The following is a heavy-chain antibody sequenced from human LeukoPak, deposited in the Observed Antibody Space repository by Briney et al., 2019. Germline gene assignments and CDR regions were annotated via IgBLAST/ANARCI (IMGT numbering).Heavy chain of an antibody. CDR1: GVTFSRYN. CDR3: AKGMRSSTGCFDY. V-gene: IGHV3-23*01. Sequence: GGSLRLSCAGSGVTFSRYNMNWFRQAPWKGLERVSVISGSGGSTYYADSVKGRFTISRDNSKNTLYLQMNSLRAEDTAVYYCAKGMRSSTGCFDYWGQGTLVTVSS. J-gene: IGHJ4*02. D-gene: IGHD2-2*01. CDR2: ISGSGGST.